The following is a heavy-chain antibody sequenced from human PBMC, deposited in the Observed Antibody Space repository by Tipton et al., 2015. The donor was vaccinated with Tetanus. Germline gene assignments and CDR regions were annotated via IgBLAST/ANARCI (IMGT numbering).Heavy chain of an antibody. Sequence: SLRLSCAASGFTFSSYWMDWVRQAPGKRLEWVAAIRQNGNEKYYVDSVKGRFTISRDNSNNTLYLQMVGLRPEDTALYYAARDRPLRGLTKFYYGMDVWGQGTTVIVSS. J-gene: IGHJ6*02. CDR2: IRQNGNEK. CDR3: ARDRPLRGLTKFYYGMDV. D-gene: IGHD3-10*01. CDR1: GFTFSSYW. V-gene: IGHV3-7*01.